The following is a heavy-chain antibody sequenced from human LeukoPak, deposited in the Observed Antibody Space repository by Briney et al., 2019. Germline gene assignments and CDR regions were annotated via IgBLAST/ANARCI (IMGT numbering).Heavy chain of an antibody. Sequence: GGSLRLSCAASGFTFSTYWMSWVRQAPGKGLEWVANIKQDESEKYYVESVKGRFTISRDNAKNSLYLQMNSLRAEDTAVYYCARDKMVGATFFDYWGQGTLVTVSS. CDR1: GFTFSTYW. V-gene: IGHV3-7*01. D-gene: IGHD1-26*01. CDR3: ARDKMVGATFFDY. CDR2: IKQDESEK. J-gene: IGHJ4*02.